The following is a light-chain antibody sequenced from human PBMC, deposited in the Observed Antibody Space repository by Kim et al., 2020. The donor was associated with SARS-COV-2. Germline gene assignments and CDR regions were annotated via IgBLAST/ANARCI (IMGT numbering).Light chain of an antibody. CDR2: DAT. Sequence: SACVGDRVTNTGRASQIIGSWLAWYQQKPGKAPTFLIYDATTLKSGVPSRFSGRGSGTQFTLTITSLQPDDFATYYCQQYSSYSYTFGQGTKLEI. CDR1: QIIGSW. J-gene: IGKJ2*01. CDR3: QQYSSYSYT. V-gene: IGKV1-5*01.